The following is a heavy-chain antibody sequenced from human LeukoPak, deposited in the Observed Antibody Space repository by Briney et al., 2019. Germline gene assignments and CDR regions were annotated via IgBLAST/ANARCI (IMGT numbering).Heavy chain of an antibody. D-gene: IGHD4-17*01. CDR3: AREHSYGDYYYYGMDV. Sequence: GGSLRLSCAASGFTFTTYTMNWVRQAPGKGLEWVSSITSSSSYIYYADSVKGRFTISRDNAKNSLYLQMNSLRAEDTAVYYCAREHSYGDYYYYGMDVWGQGTTVTVSS. CDR2: ITSSSSYI. V-gene: IGHV3-21*01. CDR1: GFTFTTYT. J-gene: IGHJ6*02.